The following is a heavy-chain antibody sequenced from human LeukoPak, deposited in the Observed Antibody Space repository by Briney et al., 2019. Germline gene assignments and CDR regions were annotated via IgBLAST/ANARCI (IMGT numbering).Heavy chain of an antibody. CDR1: GFTFSNYA. Sequence: PGGSPRLSCAASGFTFSNYAMSWVRQAPGKGLEWVSAIGGSSDFTYYAEYVKGRFTISRDNSKKTLYLQMNSLRDEDTAVYYCAKADRGWGVITKDWGQGTLVTVSS. J-gene: IGHJ4*02. CDR3: AKADRGWGVITKD. D-gene: IGHD3-10*01. CDR2: IGGSSDFT. V-gene: IGHV3-23*01.